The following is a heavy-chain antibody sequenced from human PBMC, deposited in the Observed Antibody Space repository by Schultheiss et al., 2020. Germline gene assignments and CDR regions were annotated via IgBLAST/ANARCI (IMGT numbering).Heavy chain of an antibody. CDR2: IYTSGRT. V-gene: IGHV4-61*02. J-gene: IGHJ6*02. CDR1: GGSISSVSYY. CDR3: ARARPLAAAGTVWDV. D-gene: IGHD6-13*01. Sequence: SETLSLTCTVTGGSISSVSYYWSWIRQPAGKGLEWIGRIYTSGRTNYNPSLKSRVTISVDTSMNLFSLKLRSLTAADTAVYYCARARPLAAAGTVWDVWGQGTTVTVSS.